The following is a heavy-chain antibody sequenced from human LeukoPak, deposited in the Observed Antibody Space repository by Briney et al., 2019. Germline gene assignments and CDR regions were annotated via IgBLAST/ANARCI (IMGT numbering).Heavy chain of an antibody. CDR1: GFTFSSYW. V-gene: IGHV3-7*05. Sequence: GGSLRLSCAASGFTFSSYWMSWVRQAPGKGLEWAANIKQDGSEKYYVDSVKGRFTISRDNAKNSLYLQMNSLRAEDTAVYYCARYGSGSYYRYYYYYGMDVWGQGTTVTVSS. J-gene: IGHJ6*02. CDR2: IKQDGSEK. CDR3: ARYGSGSYYRYYYYYGMDV. D-gene: IGHD3-10*01.